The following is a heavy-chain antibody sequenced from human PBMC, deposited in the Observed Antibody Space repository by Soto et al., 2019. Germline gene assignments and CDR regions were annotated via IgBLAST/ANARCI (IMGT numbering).Heavy chain of an antibody. Sequence: GESLKISCAASGFTFSNYAMSWVRQAPGKGLEWVSVISGNDDRTYYADSVKGRFTISRDNSKNTLYLQMSSLRAEDTAVYYCAKDGDSSGYYAAYYFDNWGQGTLVTVSS. V-gene: IGHV3-23*01. CDR2: ISGNDDRT. D-gene: IGHD3-22*01. J-gene: IGHJ4*02. CDR1: GFTFSNYA. CDR3: AKDGDSSGYYAAYYFDN.